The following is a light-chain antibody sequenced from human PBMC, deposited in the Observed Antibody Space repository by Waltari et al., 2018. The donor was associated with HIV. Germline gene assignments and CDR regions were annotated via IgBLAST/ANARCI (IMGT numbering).Light chain of an antibody. CDR1: GIAFGTYNL. Sequence: SALPQPASVSGFSGKSVNISCNGTGIAFGTYNLVSRCQHRPDQAHKLSIFEVKTRPAGNTARFSASMAGNPGSLTISVLQSEDEAHYYCCSYKTYTPFRVFGGGTKLTVL. CDR3: CSYKTYTPFRV. J-gene: IGLJ3*02. V-gene: IGLV2-23*02. CDR2: EVK.